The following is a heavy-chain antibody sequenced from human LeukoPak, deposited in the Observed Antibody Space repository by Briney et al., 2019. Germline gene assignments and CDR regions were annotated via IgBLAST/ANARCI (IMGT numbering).Heavy chain of an antibody. J-gene: IGHJ4*02. CDR1: GFTFSSYS. Sequence: GGSLRLSCAASGFTFSSYSMNWVRQAPGKGLEWVSSISSSSSYIYYADSVKGRFTISRHNAKNSLYLHMNSLRAEDTAVYYCAKDSSGYYDEVRTFDYWGQGTLVTVSS. CDR3: AKDSSGYYDEVRTFDY. D-gene: IGHD3-22*01. CDR2: ISSSSSYI. V-gene: IGHV3-21*01.